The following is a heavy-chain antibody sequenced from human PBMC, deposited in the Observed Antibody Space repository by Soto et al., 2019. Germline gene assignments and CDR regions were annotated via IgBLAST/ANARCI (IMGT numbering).Heavy chain of an antibody. Sequence: GASVKVSCKASGGTFSSYAISWLRQAPGQGLEWMGGIIPIFGTANYAQKFQGRVTITADESTSTAYMELSSLRSEDTAMYYCARDSLGTMEWFPPYFDYWGQGTVVTVSS. CDR3: ARDSLGTMEWFPPYFDY. CDR2: IIPIFGTA. D-gene: IGHD3-3*01. CDR1: GGTFSSYA. J-gene: IGHJ4*02. V-gene: IGHV1-69*13.